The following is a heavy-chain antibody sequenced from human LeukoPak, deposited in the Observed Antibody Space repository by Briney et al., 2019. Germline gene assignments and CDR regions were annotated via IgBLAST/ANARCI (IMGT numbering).Heavy chain of an antibody. J-gene: IGHJ6*03. V-gene: IGHV4-39*01. CDR3: ARTKPYYYYMDV. CDR2: IYYSGST. CDR1: GGSISSSSYY. Sequence: SETLSLTCTVSGGSISSSSYYWGWIRQPPGKGLEWIGSIYYSGSTYYNPSLKGRVTISVDTSKNQFSLKLSSVTAADTAVYYCARTKPYYYYMDVWGKGTTVTVSS.